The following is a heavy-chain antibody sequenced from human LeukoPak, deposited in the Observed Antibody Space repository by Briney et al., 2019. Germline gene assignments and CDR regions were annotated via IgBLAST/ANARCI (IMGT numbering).Heavy chain of an antibody. J-gene: IGHJ4*02. D-gene: IGHD6-19*01. CDR3: ARWYSSGWAFDY. Sequence: SETLSLTCTVSGGTISSYYWNWIRQPPGKGLEWIGYIHYSGSTKYNPSLKSRVTISVDTSKNQFSLKLSSVTAADTAVYYCARWYSSGWAFDYWGQGTLVTVPS. V-gene: IGHV4-59*08. CDR2: IHYSGST. CDR1: GGTISSYY.